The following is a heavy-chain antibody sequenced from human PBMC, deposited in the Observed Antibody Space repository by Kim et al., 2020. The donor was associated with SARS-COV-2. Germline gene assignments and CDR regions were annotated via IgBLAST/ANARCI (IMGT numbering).Heavy chain of an antibody. Sequence: SETLSLTCTVSGGSISSSSYYWGWIRQPPGKGLEWIGSIYYSGSTYYNPSLKSRVTISVDTSKNQFSLKLSSVTAADTAVYYCARHDGPGGITIFGRGHDAFDIWGQGTMVTVSS. D-gene: IGHD3-3*01. CDR2: IYYSGST. V-gene: IGHV4-39*01. CDR1: GGSISSSSYY. J-gene: IGHJ3*02. CDR3: ARHDGPGGITIFGRGHDAFDI.